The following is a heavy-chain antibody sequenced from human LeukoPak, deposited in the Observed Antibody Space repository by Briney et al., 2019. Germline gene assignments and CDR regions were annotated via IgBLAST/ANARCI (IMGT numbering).Heavy chain of an antibody. V-gene: IGHV1-69*05. J-gene: IGHJ6*03. CDR2: IIPIFGTA. Sequence: GSSVKVSCKASGGTFSSYAISWVRQAPGQGLEWMGRIIPIFGTANYAQKFQGRVTITTDESPSTAYMELSSLRSEDTAVYYCAKVVPNYYYYMDVWGKGTTVTVSS. CDR3: AKVVPNYYYYMDV. D-gene: IGHD3-10*01. CDR1: GGTFSSYA.